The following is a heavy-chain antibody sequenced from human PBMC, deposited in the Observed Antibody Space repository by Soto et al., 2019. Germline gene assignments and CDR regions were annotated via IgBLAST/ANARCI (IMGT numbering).Heavy chain of an antibody. J-gene: IGHJ6*02. CDR2: ISGSGGRT. V-gene: IGHV3-23*01. Sequence: EVQLLESGGGLVQPGESLRLSCVTSGFSFSDYAMSWVRQAPEKGLEWVSTISGSGGRTFYSDSVKGRFTISRDNFRKMLFLEMNSVRAEDTALYYCAKGTGGNRVGTKVYYDYGMDAWGQGTTVTVSS. D-gene: IGHD1-26*01. CDR3: AKGTGGNRVGTKVYYDYGMDA. CDR1: GFSFSDYA.